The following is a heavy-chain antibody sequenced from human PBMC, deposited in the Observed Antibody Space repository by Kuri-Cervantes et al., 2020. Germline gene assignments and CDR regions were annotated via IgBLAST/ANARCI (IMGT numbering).Heavy chain of an antibody. Sequence: SETLSLTCTVYGGSFSGHYWSWIRQPPGKGLEWIGEINHSGSTNYNPSLKSRVTISVDTSKNQFSLKLSSVTAADTAVYYCARGPARIGWGQGTLVTVSS. V-gene: IGHV4-34*01. D-gene: IGHD1-26*01. CDR3: ARGPARIG. CDR1: GGSFSGHY. CDR2: INHSGST. J-gene: IGHJ4*02.